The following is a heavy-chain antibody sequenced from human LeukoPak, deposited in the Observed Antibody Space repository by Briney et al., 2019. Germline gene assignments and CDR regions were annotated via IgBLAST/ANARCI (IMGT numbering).Heavy chain of an antibody. J-gene: IGHJ6*03. D-gene: IGHD4-17*01. CDR2: IKQDGSEK. CDR3: ARGTVNQYYYYYYMDV. CDR1: GFTFSSYW. V-gene: IGHV3-7*04. Sequence: PGGSLRLSCAASGFTFSSYWMSWVRQAPGKGLEWVANIKQDGSEKYYVNSVKGRFTISRDNAKNSLYLQMNSLRAEDTAVYYCARGTVNQYYYYYYMDVWGKGTTVTVSS.